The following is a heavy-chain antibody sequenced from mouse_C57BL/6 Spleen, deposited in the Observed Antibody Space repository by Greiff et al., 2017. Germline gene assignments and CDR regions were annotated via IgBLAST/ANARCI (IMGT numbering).Heavy chain of an antibody. CDR3: ARGGDYYGSSPWFAY. J-gene: IGHJ3*01. D-gene: IGHD1-1*01. V-gene: IGHV1-55*01. CDR2: IYPGSGST. CDR1: GYTFTSYW. Sequence: QVQLQQSGAELVKPGASVKMSCKASGYTFTSYWITWVKQRPGQGLAWIGDIYPGSGSTNYNEKFKSKATLTVDTSSSTAYMQLSSLTSEDSAVYYCARGGDYYGSSPWFAYWGQGTLVTVSA.